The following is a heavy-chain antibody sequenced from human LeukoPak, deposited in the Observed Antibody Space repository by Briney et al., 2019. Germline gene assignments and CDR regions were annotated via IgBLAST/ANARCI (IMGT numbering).Heavy chain of an antibody. CDR1: GFTFSSYA. Sequence: GGSLRLSCAASGFTFSSYAMSWVRQAPGKGLEWVSSISSSSSYIYYADSVKGRFTISRDNAKNSLYLQMNSLRAEDTAVYYCARMGAGSSSSNWFDPWGQGTLVTVSS. V-gene: IGHV3-21*01. CDR3: ARMGAGSSSSNWFDP. J-gene: IGHJ5*02. D-gene: IGHD6-6*01. CDR2: ISSSSSYI.